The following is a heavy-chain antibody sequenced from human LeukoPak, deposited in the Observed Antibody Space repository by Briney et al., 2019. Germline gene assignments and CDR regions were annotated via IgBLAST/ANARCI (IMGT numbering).Heavy chain of an antibody. J-gene: IGHJ5*02. V-gene: IGHV4-39*07. D-gene: IGHD2-21*01. CDR3: ARAAPFQIARFDP. CDR2: IYYSGST. Sequence: SETLSLTCTVSGGSISSSSYYWGWIRKPPGKGLEWIGSIYYSGSTYYNPSLKSRVTISVDTSKNQFSLKLSSVTAADTAVYYCARAAPFQIARFDPWGQGTLVTVSS. CDR1: GGSISSSSYY.